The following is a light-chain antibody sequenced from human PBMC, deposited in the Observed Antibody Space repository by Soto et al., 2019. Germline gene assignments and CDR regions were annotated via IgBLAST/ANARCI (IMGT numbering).Light chain of an antibody. CDR2: KVS. Sequence: DVVMTQSPLSLPVTLGQPASISCRSSQSLAYSDGNTYLNSFQQRPGQSARRLIYKVSNRDSGVPDRFSGSGSGTDFTLKISRVEAEDVGVYYCMQGTHWPPYTFGQGTKLAIK. J-gene: IGKJ2*01. CDR1: QSLAYSDGNTY. V-gene: IGKV2-30*01. CDR3: MQGTHWPPYT.